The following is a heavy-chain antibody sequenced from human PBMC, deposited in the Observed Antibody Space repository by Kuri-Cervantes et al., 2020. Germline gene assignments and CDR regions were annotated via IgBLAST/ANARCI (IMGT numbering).Heavy chain of an antibody. CDR2: IHPNSGGT. J-gene: IGHJ5*02. CDR1: GGTFSSYA. Sequence: ASVKVSCKASGGTFSSYAISWVRQAPGQGLEWMGWIHPNSGGTNYAQKFQGRVTMTRDTSMSTAYMELTRLTSDDTAVYYCARGYTTLSDGNWFDPWGQGSLVTVSS. CDR3: ARGYTTLSDGNWFDP. V-gene: IGHV1-2*02. D-gene: IGHD6-6*01.